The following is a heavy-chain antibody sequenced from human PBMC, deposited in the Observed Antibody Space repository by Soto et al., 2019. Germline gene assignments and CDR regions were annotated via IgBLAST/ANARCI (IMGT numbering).Heavy chain of an antibody. D-gene: IGHD1-1*01. CDR3: ARDARKELSVDGLNAMDV. CDR1: GYSFTSYG. J-gene: IGHJ6*02. V-gene: IGHV1-18*01. CDR2: ISGYNGQT. Sequence: QVQLVQSGPEVKNPGASVKVSCKASGYSFTSYGISWVRQAPGQGLEWMGWISGYNGQTNYAQRFRNRVTFTTDTSPKTVYMELRSLRTDDTAIYYCARDARKELSVDGLNAMDVWGQGTTVTVSS.